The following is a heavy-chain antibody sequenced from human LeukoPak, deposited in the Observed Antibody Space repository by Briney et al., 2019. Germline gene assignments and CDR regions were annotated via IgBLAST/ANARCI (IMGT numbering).Heavy chain of an antibody. D-gene: IGHD4-17*01. CDR2: ISSSSSYI. J-gene: IGHJ4*02. CDR3: AGTTVTTSQTDY. V-gene: IGHV3-21*01. Sequence: GGSLRLSCAASGFTFSSYSMNWVRQAPGKGLEWVSSISSSSSYIYYADSVKGRFTISRDNAKNSLYLQMDSLRAEDSAVYYCAGTTVTTSQTDYWGQRTLVTVSS. CDR1: GFTFSSYS.